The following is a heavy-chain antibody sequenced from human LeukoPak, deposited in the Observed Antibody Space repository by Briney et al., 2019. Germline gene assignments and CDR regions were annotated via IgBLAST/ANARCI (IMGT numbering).Heavy chain of an antibody. CDR1: GGSISSGSYY. V-gene: IGHV4-61*02. Sequence: SETLSLTCTVSGGSISSGSYYWSWIRQPAGKGLEWIGRIYTSGSTNYNPSLKSRVTISVDTSKNQFSLKLSSVTAADTAVYYCARGPYGGNFGGFEYWGQGTLVTVSS. CDR2: IYTSGST. CDR3: ARGPYGGNFGGFEY. D-gene: IGHD4-23*01. J-gene: IGHJ4*02.